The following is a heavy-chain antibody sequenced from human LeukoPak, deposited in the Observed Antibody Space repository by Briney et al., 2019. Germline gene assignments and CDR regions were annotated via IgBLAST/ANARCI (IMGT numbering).Heavy chain of an antibody. CDR3: ASHPSTLSPGIDY. CDR1: GGSISSSSYY. V-gene: IGHV4-39*01. CDR2: IYYSGST. Sequence: PSETLSLTCTVSGGSISSSSYYWGWIRQPPGKGLEWIGSIYYSGSTYYNPSLKSRVTISVDTSKNQFSLKLSSVTAGDTAVYYCASHPSTLSPGIDYWGQGTLVTVSS. D-gene: IGHD2-2*01. J-gene: IGHJ4*02.